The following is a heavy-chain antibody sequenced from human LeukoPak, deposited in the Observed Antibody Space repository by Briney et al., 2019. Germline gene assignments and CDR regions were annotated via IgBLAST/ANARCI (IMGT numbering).Heavy chain of an antibody. CDR1: GYTFTNYW. V-gene: IGHV5-51*01. D-gene: IGHD3-3*01. CDR3: ARHPADTIFGVGPDC. CDR2: IYPGDSDT. J-gene: IGHJ4*02. Sequence: GESLKISCKGSGYTFTNYWIGWVRQMPGKGLEWMGIIYPGDSDTRYSPSFQGQVTISADKSISTAYLQWSSLKASDTAMFYCARHPADTIFGVGPDCWGQGTLVTVSS.